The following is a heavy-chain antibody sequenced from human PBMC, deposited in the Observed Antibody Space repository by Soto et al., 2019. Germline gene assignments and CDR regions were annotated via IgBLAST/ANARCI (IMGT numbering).Heavy chain of an antibody. CDR3: ARGRDGDY. CDR2: ISAHNGNT. J-gene: IGHJ4*02. V-gene: IGHV1-18*01. D-gene: IGHD6-6*01. Sequence: QVHLVQSGAEVKKPGASVKVSCKASGYTFTSYGITWVRQAPGQGLEWMGWISAHNGNTDYAQKLQGRVIVTRDTSTRTAYLALRGLRSDDTAVYYCARGRDGDYWGQGALVTVSS. CDR1: GYTFTSYG.